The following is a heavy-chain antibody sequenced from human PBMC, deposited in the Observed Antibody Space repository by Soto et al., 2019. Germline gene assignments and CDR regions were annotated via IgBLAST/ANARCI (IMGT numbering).Heavy chain of an antibody. CDR1: GYTFSMSG. V-gene: IGHV1-18*01. Sequence: QVQLVQSGAEVKKPGASAKVSCKSSGYTFSMSGISWVRQAPGQGLEWMGWISGYNGNTNYEQKFQDRVTMTTDTTTNTAYMELRSLRSDDTAVYYCARQGPRPYYYYGMDVWGQGTTVTVSS. CDR2: ISGYNGNT. CDR3: ARQGPRPYYYYGMDV. J-gene: IGHJ6*02.